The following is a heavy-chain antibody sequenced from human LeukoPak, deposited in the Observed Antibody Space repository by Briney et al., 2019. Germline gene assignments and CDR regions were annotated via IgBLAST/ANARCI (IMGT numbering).Heavy chain of an antibody. D-gene: IGHD5-12*01. Sequence: KASETLSLTCAVSGYSISSGYYWGWIRQPPGKGLEWIGSIYYSGSTYYNPSLKSRVTISVDTSKNQFSLKLSSVTAADTAVYYCARVATTTNPPQRPVDYWGQGTLVTVSS. CDR2: IYYSGST. CDR1: GYSISSGYY. J-gene: IGHJ4*02. CDR3: ARVATTTNPPQRPVDY. V-gene: IGHV4-38-2*01.